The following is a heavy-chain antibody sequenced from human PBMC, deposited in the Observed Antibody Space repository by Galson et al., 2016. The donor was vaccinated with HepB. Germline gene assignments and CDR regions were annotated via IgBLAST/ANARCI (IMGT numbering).Heavy chain of an antibody. V-gene: IGHV1-69*13. CDR1: GGTFSSLD. CDR3: ARRDYDILTGSNWFDP. D-gene: IGHD3-9*01. J-gene: IGHJ5*02. Sequence: SVKVSCKASGGTFSSLDFNWVQQAPGQGLEWMGGIIPMFGTANYAQKFQGRVTITADESTSTAYMELSSLRSEDTAVYYCARRDYDILTGSNWFDPWGQGTLVTVSS. CDR2: IIPMFGTA.